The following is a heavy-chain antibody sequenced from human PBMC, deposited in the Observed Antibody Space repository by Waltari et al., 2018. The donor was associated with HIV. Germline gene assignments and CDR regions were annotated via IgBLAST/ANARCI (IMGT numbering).Heavy chain of an antibody. CDR1: GYTFSTFA. J-gene: IGHJ6*02. CDR2: INVGNGNT. D-gene: IGHD3-22*01. Sequence: QVQLVQSGAEVKKPGASVKVSCKASGYTFSTFAMHWVRQAPGQRLDWMGWINVGNGNTKYSQKFQDRVTITRDTSASTAYMELSSLRSEDTALYYCVRAKKGIGVYYAMDVWGQGTAVTVSS. CDR3: VRAKKGIGVYYAMDV. V-gene: IGHV1-3*01.